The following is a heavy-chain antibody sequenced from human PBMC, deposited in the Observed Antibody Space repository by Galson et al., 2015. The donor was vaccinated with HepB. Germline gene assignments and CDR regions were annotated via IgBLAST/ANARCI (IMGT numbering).Heavy chain of an antibody. Sequence: SVKVSCKASGYTFSNYFIHWVRQAPGQGLEWMGINNPRSGDTTYPQKFQDRVTMTRDTSTRTVYMELSGLRSEDTAVYYCARDQEELATHFDVWSGYYYGMDVWGQGTTVTVSS. D-gene: IGHD3-3*01. CDR1: GYTFSNYF. J-gene: IGHJ6*02. CDR3: ARDQEELATHFDVWSGYYYGMDV. V-gene: IGHV1-46*01. CDR2: NNPRSGDT.